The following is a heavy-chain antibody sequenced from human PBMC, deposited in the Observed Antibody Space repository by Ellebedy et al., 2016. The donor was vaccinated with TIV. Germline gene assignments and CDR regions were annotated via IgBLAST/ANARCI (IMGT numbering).Heavy chain of an antibody. CDR1: GFTFRRHG. CDR3: TRDAADNGGKLDY. Sequence: PGGSLRLSCAASGFTFRRHGMHWVRQAPGKGLEWVAVIWYDGSDQYYADSVKGRFTISRDNFKNTLYLQMNSLRADDTAVYYCTRDAADNGGKLDYWGQGALVTVSS. J-gene: IGHJ4*02. D-gene: IGHD4-23*01. CDR2: IWYDGSDQ. V-gene: IGHV3-33*01.